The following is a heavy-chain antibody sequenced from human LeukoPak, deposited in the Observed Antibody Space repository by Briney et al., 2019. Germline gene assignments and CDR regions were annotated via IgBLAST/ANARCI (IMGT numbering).Heavy chain of an antibody. Sequence: ASVKVSCKASGYTFTSYGISWVRQAPGQGLEWMGWINPNSGGTNYAQKFQGRVTMTRDTSISTAYMELSRLRSDDTAVYYCARGVGFGEGFDYWGQGTLVTVSS. CDR3: ARGVGFGEGFDY. V-gene: IGHV1-2*02. CDR2: INPNSGGT. D-gene: IGHD3-10*01. J-gene: IGHJ4*02. CDR1: GYTFTSYG.